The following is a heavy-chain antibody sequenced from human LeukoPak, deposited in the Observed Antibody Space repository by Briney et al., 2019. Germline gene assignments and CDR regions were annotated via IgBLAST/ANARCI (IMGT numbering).Heavy chain of an antibody. D-gene: IGHD3-9*01. CDR1: GFTFSSYA. J-gene: IGHJ4*02. Sequence: GGSLRLSCAASGFTFSSYAMHWVRQAPGKGLEWVAVISYDGSNKYYADSVKGRFTISRDNSKNTLYLQMNSLRAEDTAVYYCARDAMAYYDILTGYPDWGQGTLVTVSP. V-gene: IGHV3-30-3*01. CDR3: ARDAMAYYDILTGYPD. CDR2: ISYDGSNK.